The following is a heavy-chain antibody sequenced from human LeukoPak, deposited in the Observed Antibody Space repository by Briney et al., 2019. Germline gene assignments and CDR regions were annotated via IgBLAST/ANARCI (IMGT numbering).Heavy chain of an antibody. J-gene: IGHJ6*03. D-gene: IGHD3-3*01. V-gene: IGHV4-38-2*01. Sequence: PSESLSLTCAVSGYSISSGYYWGWIRQPPGKGLGWIGSIYHSGSTYYNPSLKSRVTISVDTSKNQFSLKLSSVPAADTAVYYCARSYYDFWSGYLYHYYYYMDVWGKGTTVTVSS. CDR2: IYHSGST. CDR1: GYSISSGYY. CDR3: ARSYYDFWSGYLYHYYYYMDV.